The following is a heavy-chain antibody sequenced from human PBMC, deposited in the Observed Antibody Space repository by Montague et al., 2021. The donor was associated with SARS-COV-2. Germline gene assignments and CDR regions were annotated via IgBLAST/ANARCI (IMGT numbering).Heavy chain of an antibody. V-gene: IGHV4-39*01. Sequence: SETLSLTCTVSGGSISSSSYYWGWIRQPPGKGLEWIGSIYYSGSTYYNPSLKSRVTISVDMSKNQFSLKLSSVTAADTAVYYCARLPDQLLWFGELFDYWGQGTLVTVSS. J-gene: IGHJ4*02. D-gene: IGHD3-10*01. CDR3: ARLPDQLLWFGELFDY. CDR2: IYYSGST. CDR1: GGSISSSSYY.